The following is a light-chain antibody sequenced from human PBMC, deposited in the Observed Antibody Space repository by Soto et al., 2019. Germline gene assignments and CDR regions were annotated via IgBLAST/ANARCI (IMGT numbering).Light chain of an antibody. J-gene: IGLJ1*01. Sequence: QSALTQPASVSGSPGQSITISCTGTSSDVGGYNYVSWYQQHPGKAPKLIIYEVSNRPSGVSNRFSGSKSGNTASLTISGIQAEAAADYYCNSYTSKSTGVFGTGTKVTVL. CDR2: EVS. V-gene: IGLV2-14*01. CDR3: NSYTSKSTGV. CDR1: SSDVGGYNY.